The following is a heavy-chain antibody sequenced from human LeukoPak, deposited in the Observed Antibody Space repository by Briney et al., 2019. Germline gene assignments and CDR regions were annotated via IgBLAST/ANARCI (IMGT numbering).Heavy chain of an antibody. V-gene: IGHV4-59*01. CDR3: ARDGYDSSGNIGLDY. D-gene: IGHD3-22*01. J-gene: IGHJ4*02. CDR2: IYYSGST. CDR1: GGSISSYY. Sequence: SSETLSLTCTVSGGSISSYYWSWIRQPPGKGLEWIGYIYYSGSTNYNPSLKGRVTISVDTSKNQFSLKLSSVTAADTAVYYCARDGYDSSGNIGLDYWGQGTLVTVSS.